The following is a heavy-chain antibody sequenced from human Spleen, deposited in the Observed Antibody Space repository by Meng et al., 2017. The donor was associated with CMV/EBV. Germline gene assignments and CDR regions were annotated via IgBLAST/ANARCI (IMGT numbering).Heavy chain of an antibody. Sequence: ASVKVSCKASGYSFTSYYMHWVRQAPGQGLEWIGIINPSGGSTRYTQNFQGRVTMTRDTSTSTVYMELSSLRTDDTAVYYCARRPLSVGGTSVDYWGQGTLVTVSS. CDR3: ARRPLSVGGTSVDY. CDR1: GYSFTSYY. J-gene: IGHJ4*02. D-gene: IGHD1-26*01. V-gene: IGHV1-46*01. CDR2: INPSGGST.